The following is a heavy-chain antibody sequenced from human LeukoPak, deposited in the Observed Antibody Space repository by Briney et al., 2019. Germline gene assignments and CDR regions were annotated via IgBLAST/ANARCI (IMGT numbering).Heavy chain of an antibody. CDR1: GFPFSVYE. J-gene: IGHJ4*02. CDR3: TRGLVV. V-gene: IGHV3-48*03. Sequence: GGSLRLSCAVSGFPFSVYEMNWVRQAPGKGLEWVSDISSGGTTIFYADSVKGRFTISRDNAKNSLYLQMNSLRDEDTAIYYCTRGLVVWGQGALVTVSS. CDR2: ISSGGTTI. D-gene: IGHD2-2*01.